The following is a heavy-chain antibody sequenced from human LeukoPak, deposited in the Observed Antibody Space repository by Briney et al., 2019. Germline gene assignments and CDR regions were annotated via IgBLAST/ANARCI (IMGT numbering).Heavy chain of an antibody. D-gene: IGHD3-22*01. V-gene: IGHV4-59*01. CDR3: ARNLGSGYFYYFDY. Sequence: PSETLSLTCTVSGGSMSGYYWTWIRQPPGKGLEWIGYIYYSGSTSYNPSLKSRVTVSVDTSKNQFSLKLNSVTAADTAVYYCARNLGSGYFYYFDYWGQGALVTVSS. CDR2: IYYSGST. CDR1: GGSMSGYY. J-gene: IGHJ4*02.